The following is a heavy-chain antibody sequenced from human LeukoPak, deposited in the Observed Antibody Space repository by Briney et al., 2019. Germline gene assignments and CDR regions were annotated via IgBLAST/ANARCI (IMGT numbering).Heavy chain of an antibody. CDR3: ARHGGRGSPSWFDP. J-gene: IGHJ5*02. Sequence: GEPLQISCKGSGCAFTSYWIGWVRPMPGKGLEWMGIIYPGDSDTRYSPSFQGQVTISADKSISTAYLQWSSLKASDTAMYYCARHGGRGSPSWFDPWGQGTLVTVSS. CDR2: IYPGDSDT. CDR1: GCAFTSYW. D-gene: IGHD3-16*01. V-gene: IGHV5-51*01.